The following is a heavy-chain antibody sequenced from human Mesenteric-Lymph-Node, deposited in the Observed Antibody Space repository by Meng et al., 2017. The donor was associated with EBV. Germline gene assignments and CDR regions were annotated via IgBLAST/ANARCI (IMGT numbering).Heavy chain of an antibody. CDR3: ARGGGVLTPLDY. J-gene: IGHJ4*02. CDR1: GDSFSGYF. Sequence: QVQSQQGGAGLLKPSETLSLTCAVYGDSFSGYFWSWIRQPLGKGLEWIGEINHSGGTNYNPSLESRVTISVDASKNQFSLKLRSVTAADTAVYYCARGGGVLTPLDYWGQGGLVTVFS. CDR2: INHSGGT. V-gene: IGHV4-34*02. D-gene: IGHD4-23*01.